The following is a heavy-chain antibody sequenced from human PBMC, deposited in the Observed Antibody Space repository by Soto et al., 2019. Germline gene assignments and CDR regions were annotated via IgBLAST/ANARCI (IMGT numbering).Heavy chain of an antibody. D-gene: IGHD3-9*01. CDR3: ARSRADGRYAFDY. CDR2: ISSSSSTI. V-gene: IGHV3-48*02. Sequence: EVQLVESGGGLVQPGGSLRLSCAASGFTFNSYSMNWVRQAPGKGLVWVSYISSSSSTIYYTDSVKGRFTISRDNANNSLYLQMSSLRDDDTAVYYCARSRADGRYAFDYWGQGTLVTVSS. J-gene: IGHJ4*02. CDR1: GFTFNSYS.